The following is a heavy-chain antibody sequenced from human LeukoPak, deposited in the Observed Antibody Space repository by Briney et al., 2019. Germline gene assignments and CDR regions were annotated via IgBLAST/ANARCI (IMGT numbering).Heavy chain of an antibody. CDR2: ISWNSGSI. CDR3: AKGGSNYDILTGHFDY. CDR1: GFTFDDHA. D-gene: IGHD3-9*01. V-gene: IGHV3-9*01. J-gene: IGHJ4*02. Sequence: PGGSLRLSCAASGFTFDDHAMHWVRQAPGKGLEWVSGISWNSGSIGYADSVKGRFTISRDNAKNSLYLQMNSLRAEDTALYYCAKGGSNYDILTGHFDYWGQGTLVTVSS.